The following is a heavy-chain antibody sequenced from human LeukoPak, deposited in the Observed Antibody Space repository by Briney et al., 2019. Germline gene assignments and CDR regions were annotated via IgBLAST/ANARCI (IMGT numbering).Heavy chain of an antibody. J-gene: IGHJ6*02. CDR2: MNPNSGNT. CDR1: GYTFTSYD. V-gene: IGHV1-8*01. CDR3: ARAFGSYYYYGMDV. Sequence: SVKVSCKASGYTFTSYDINWVRQATGQGLEWMGWMNPNSGNTGYAQKFQGRVTMTRNTSISTAYMELSSLRSEDTAVYYCARAFGSYYYYGMDVWGQGTTVTVSS. D-gene: IGHD3-10*01.